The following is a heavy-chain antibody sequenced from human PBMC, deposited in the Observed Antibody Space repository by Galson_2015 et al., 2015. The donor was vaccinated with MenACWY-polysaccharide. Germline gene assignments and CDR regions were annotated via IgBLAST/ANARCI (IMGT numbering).Heavy chain of an antibody. Sequence: SLRLSCAASGFTFSSYSMNWVRQAPGKGLKRVSGISSSGIYTYYADSVKGRFTISRDNSRSTLYLQMNSLRVEDTAVYYCVKSGLGDLGTTMVRGVDYWGRGTLATVSS. CDR1: GFTFSSYS. V-gene: IGHV3-23*01. D-gene: IGHD3-10*01. J-gene: IGHJ4*02. CDR3: VKSGLGDLGTTMVRGVDY. CDR2: ISSSGIYT.